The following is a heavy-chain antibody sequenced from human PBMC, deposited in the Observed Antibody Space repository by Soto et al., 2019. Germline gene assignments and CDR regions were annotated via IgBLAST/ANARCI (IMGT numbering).Heavy chain of an antibody. CDR2: IYPGDSDT. CDR1: GFSFPNYW. V-gene: IGHV5-51*01. D-gene: IGHD2-15*01. Sequence: GESLKISCQASGFSFPNYWIAWVRQTPGKGLEWMGIIYPGDSDTRYSPSFQGQIFISADKSTSTAYLQWRSLKASDTGRYYCARQDILVLPAPYSGMDVWGQGTTVTAP. J-gene: IGHJ6*02. CDR3: ARQDILVLPAPYSGMDV.